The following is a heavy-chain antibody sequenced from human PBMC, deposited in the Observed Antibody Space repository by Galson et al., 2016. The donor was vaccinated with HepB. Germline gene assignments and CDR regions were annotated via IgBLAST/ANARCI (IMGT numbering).Heavy chain of an antibody. D-gene: IGHD3-10*01. CDR2: INNDGSRT. V-gene: IGHV3-74*01. J-gene: IGHJ4*02. Sequence: SLRPSCAASGFTFTNYWIHWVRQAPGKGLVWVSGINNDGSRTFYADAVKGRFTISRDNAKNTLYLQMNSLRAEDTAVYYCGSVFEYWGQGTLVAVSS. CDR3: GSVFEY. CDR1: GFTFTNYW.